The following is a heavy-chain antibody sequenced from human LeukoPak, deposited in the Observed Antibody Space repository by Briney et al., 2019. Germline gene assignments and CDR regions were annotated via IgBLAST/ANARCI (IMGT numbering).Heavy chain of an antibody. D-gene: IGHD6-19*01. CDR2: IYYSGST. J-gene: IGHJ3*02. Sequence: SETLSLTCTVSGGSISSYYWSWIRQSPGKGLEWIGYIYYSGSTNYNPSLKSRVTISVGTSKSQFSLKLISVTAADTAVYYCARVGYSSGHHDAFDIWGQGTMVTVSS. V-gene: IGHV4-59*01. CDR3: ARVGYSSGHHDAFDI. CDR1: GGSISSYY.